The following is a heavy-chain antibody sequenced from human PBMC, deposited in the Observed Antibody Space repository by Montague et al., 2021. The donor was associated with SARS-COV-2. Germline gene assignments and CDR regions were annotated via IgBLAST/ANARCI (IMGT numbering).Heavy chain of an antibody. D-gene: IGHD3-9*01. CDR3: ARRTDILTGYYNY. V-gene: IGHV4-59*01. J-gene: IGHJ4*02. Sequence: SETLSLTCAVSGGSISLYYWSWIRQPPGKGLEWIGYIYSSGGTNYNPSLKSRVTLSLDAAKNHFSLRLSSVTAADTAVYYCARRTDILTGYYNYWGQGTLVTVSS. CDR2: IYSSGGT. CDR1: GGSISLYY.